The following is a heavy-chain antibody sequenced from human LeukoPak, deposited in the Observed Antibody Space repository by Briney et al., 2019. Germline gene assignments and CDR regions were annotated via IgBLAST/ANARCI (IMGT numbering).Heavy chain of an antibody. Sequence: ASVKVSCKASGYTFTSYAMHRVRQAPGQRLEWMGWINAGNGNTKYSQKFQGRVTITRDTSASTAYMELSSLRSEDTAVYYCARDRVTMVRGIGNWFDPWGQGTLVTVSS. J-gene: IGHJ5*02. V-gene: IGHV1-3*01. CDR1: GYTFTSYA. CDR3: ARDRVTMVRGIGNWFDP. D-gene: IGHD3-10*01. CDR2: INAGNGNT.